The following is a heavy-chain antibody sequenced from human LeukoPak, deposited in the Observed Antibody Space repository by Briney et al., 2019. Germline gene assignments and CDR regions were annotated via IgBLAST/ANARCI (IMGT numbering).Heavy chain of an antibody. CDR3: ARGLIRGYMVRGVIIDY. CDR1: GGSFSGYY. J-gene: IGHJ4*02. D-gene: IGHD3-10*01. Sequence: PSETLSLTCAVYGGSFSGYYWSWIRQPPGKGLEWIGEINHSGSTNYNPSLKSRVTISVDTPKNQFSLKLSSVTAADTAVYYCARGLIRGYMVRGVIIDYWGQGTLVTVSS. V-gene: IGHV4-34*01. CDR2: INHSGST.